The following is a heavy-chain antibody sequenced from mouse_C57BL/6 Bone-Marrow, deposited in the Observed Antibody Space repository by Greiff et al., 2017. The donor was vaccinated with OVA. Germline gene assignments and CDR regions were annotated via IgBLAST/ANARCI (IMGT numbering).Heavy chain of an antibody. V-gene: IGHV5-4*01. CDR2: ISDGGSYT. CDR3: ARSITTVF. Sequence: EVQGVESGGGLVKPGGSLKLSCAASGFTFSSYAMSWVRQTPEKRLEWVATISDGGSYTYYPDNVKGRFTISRDNAKNNLYLQMSHLKSEDTAMYYCARSITTVFWGQGTLVTVSA. J-gene: IGHJ3*01. D-gene: IGHD1-1*01. CDR1: GFTFSSYA.